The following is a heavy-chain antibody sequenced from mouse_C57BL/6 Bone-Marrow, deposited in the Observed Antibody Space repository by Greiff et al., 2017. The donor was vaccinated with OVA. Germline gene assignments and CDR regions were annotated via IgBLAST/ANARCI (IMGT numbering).Heavy chain of an antibody. CDR2: IYPRDGST. Sequence: VQLVESGPELVKPGASVKLSCKASGYTFTSYDINWVKQRPGQGLEWIGWIYPRDGSTKYNEKFKGKATLTVDTSSSTAYMELHSLTSEDSAVYFCAREALITTVVARSHWYFDVWGTGTTVTVSS. CDR1: GYTFTSYD. D-gene: IGHD1-1*01. J-gene: IGHJ1*03. V-gene: IGHV1-85*01. CDR3: AREALITTVVARSHWYFDV.